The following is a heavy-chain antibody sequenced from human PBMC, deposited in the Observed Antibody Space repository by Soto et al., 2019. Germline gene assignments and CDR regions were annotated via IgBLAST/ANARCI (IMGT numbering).Heavy chain of an antibody. CDR3: ARARYYDSSRPFDY. J-gene: IGHJ4*02. CDR2: IIPIFGTA. V-gene: IGHV1-69*12. D-gene: IGHD3-22*01. Sequence: QVQLVQSGAEVKKPGSSVKVSCKASGGTFSSYAISWVRQAPGQGVEWMGGIIPIFGTANYAQKFQGRVTITADESTSTAYMELSSLRSEDTAVYYCARARYYDSSRPFDYWGQGTLVTVAS. CDR1: GGTFSSYA.